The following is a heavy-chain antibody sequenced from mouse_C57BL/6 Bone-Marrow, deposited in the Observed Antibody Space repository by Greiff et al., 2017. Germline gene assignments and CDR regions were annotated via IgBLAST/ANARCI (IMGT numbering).Heavy chain of an antibody. J-gene: IGHJ3*01. D-gene: IGHD1-1*01. V-gene: IGHV6-6*01. Sequence: EVQLVESGGGLVQPGGSMKLSCAASGFTFSDAWMDWVRQSPEKGLEWVAEIRNKANNHATYYAESVKGRFTISRDDSKSSVYLQMNSLRAEDTGIYYCTHLTTPVGFAYWGQGTLVTVSA. CDR3: THLTTPVGFAY. CDR2: IRNKANNHAT. CDR1: GFTFSDAW.